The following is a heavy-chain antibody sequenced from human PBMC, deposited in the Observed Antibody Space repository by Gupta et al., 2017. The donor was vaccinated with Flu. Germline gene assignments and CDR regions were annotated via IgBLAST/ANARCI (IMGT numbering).Heavy chain of an antibody. D-gene: IGHD3-22*01. CDR2: INHLGTT. V-gene: IGHV4-34*01. J-gene: IGHJ4*02. CDR1: GGSFNDYY. CDR3: ARTVIIVGSYYFDY. Sequence: QVQLQQWGAGLLKPSETLSLTCAVDGGSFNDYYWTWIRQPPGKGLEWIGEINHLGTTNYSPSLESRVTISVDTSKNQFSLKLSSVSAADTAVYFCARTVIIVGSYYFDYWGQGTLVTVSA.